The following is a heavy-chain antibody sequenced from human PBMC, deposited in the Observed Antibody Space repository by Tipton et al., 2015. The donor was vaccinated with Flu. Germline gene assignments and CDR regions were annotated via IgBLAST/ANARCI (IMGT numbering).Heavy chain of an antibody. V-gene: IGHV3-30*02. CDR2: IRHDESDK. CDR1: GFTFSGYG. Sequence: GSLRLSCAASGFTFSGYGMHWVRQAPGKGLEWVAFIRHDESDKYYADSVKGRFIISRDNSKSALYLVVNSLRADDTAVYYCAKDGWDTSGWYPFDYWGQGTLVTVSS. D-gene: IGHD6-19*01. CDR3: AKDGWDTSGWYPFDY. J-gene: IGHJ4*02.